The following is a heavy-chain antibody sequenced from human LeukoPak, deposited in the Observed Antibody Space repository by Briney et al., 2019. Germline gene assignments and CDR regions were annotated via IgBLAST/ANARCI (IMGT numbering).Heavy chain of an antibody. CDR3: TKANTAVAAFGYFDL. CDR1: GLTFSIYA. V-gene: IGHV3-23*01. Sequence: GGSLRLSCAASGLTFSIYAMSWVRQAPGKGLEWVSGISGSGGITYYADSVKGRFTISRDNSRNTLHPQMNSLRADDTAVYYCTKANTAVAAFGYFDLWGRGTLVTVSS. D-gene: IGHD6-19*01. J-gene: IGHJ2*01. CDR2: ISGSGGIT.